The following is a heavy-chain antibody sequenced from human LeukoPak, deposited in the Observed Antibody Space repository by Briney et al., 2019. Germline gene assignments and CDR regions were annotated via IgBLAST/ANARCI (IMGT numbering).Heavy chain of an antibody. D-gene: IGHD2-15*01. CDR3: AQKGGTDH. CDR1: GFTFSRFG. Sequence: PGGSLRLSCAASGFTFSRFGMNWVRQAPGKGLEWISYISSSSSAIYYADSVEGRFTISRDNAKNSLYLQMSSLRDEDTAVYYCAQKGGTDHWGQGTLVTVSS. CDR2: ISSSSSAI. V-gene: IGHV3-48*02. J-gene: IGHJ4*02.